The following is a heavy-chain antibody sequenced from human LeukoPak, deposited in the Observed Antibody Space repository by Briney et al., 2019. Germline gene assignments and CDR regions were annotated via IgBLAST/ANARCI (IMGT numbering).Heavy chain of an antibody. Sequence: PSETLSLTCAVYGGSFGGYYWSWIRQPPGKGLEWIGEINHSGSTNYNPSLKSRVTISVDTSKNQFSLKLSSVTAVDTAVYYCARDSYTLYSSGWTGGVDYWGQGTLVTVSS. CDR2: INHSGST. CDR1: GGSFGGYY. V-gene: IGHV4-34*01. J-gene: IGHJ4*02. CDR3: ARDSYTLYSSGWTGGVDY. D-gene: IGHD6-19*01.